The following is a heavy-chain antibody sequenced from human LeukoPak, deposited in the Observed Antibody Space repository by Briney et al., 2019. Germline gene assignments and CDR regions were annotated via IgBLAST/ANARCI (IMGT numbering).Heavy chain of an antibody. V-gene: IGHV4-34*01. J-gene: IGHJ4*02. D-gene: IGHD2-2*01. CDR1: GGSFSGYY. CDR3: ARGGVPAADYYFDY. CDR2: INHSGST. Sequence: SETLSLTCAVYGGSFSGYYWSGIRQPPGKGLEWIGEINHSGSTNYNPSLKSRVTISVDTSKNQFSLKLSSVTAADTAVYYCARGGVPAADYYFDYWGQGTLVTVSS.